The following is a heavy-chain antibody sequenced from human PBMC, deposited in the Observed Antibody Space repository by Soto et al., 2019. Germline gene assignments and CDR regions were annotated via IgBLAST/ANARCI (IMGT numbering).Heavy chain of an antibody. V-gene: IGHV4-39*01. CDR2: IYYSGGT. Sequence: SETLSLTCTVSGGSISSSSYYWGWVRQPPGKGLEWIGSIYYSGGTYYNPSLKSRVTISVDTSKNQFSLKLSSVTAADTAVYYCARPSGSYLYYFDYWGQGTLVTVSS. J-gene: IGHJ4*02. CDR1: GGSISSSSYY. CDR3: ARPSGSYLYYFDY. D-gene: IGHD1-26*01.